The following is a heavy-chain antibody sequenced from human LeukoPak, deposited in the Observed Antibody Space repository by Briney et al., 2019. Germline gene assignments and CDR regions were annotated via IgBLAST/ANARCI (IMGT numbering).Heavy chain of an antibody. Sequence: ASVKVSCKASGYTFTSYGISWVRQAPGQGLEWMGWISAYNGNTNYAQKLQGRVTMTTDTSTSTAYMELSRLRSDDTAVYYCGSGKGDVEMATIRAFDIWGQGTMVTVSS. V-gene: IGHV1-18*04. CDR2: ISAYNGNT. D-gene: IGHD5-24*01. CDR3: GSGKGDVEMATIRAFDI. CDR1: GYTFTSYG. J-gene: IGHJ3*02.